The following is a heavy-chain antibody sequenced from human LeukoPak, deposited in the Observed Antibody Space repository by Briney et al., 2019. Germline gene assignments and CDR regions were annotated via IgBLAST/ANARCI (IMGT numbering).Heavy chain of an antibody. CDR1: GYSISNNYY. J-gene: IGHJ4*02. Sequence: SETLSLTCTVSGYSISNNYYWGWIRQPPGKGLEWIGSIYHSGSTFYNPSLKSRVTISVDTSKNQFSLKVTSVTAADTAVYYCARSELLWFGGVKSGFDYWGQGTLVTVSS. V-gene: IGHV4-38-2*02. D-gene: IGHD3-10*01. CDR2: IYHSGST. CDR3: ARSELLWFGGVKSGFDY.